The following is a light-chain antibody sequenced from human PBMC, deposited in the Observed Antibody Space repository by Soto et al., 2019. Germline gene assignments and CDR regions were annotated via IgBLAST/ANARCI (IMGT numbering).Light chain of an antibody. CDR2: EVV. CDR3: KSYAGSNTYV. J-gene: IGLJ1*01. V-gene: IGLV2-8*01. Sequence: QSVLTQAPSASGSPGQSFTVSCTLTENDIGVYDFVSWYQHHPGKAPRLIIYEVVQRPSGVPDRFSGSKSGNTASLTVSGLQAADEADYFCKSYAGSNTYVFGSGTKVTVL. CDR1: ENDIGVYDF.